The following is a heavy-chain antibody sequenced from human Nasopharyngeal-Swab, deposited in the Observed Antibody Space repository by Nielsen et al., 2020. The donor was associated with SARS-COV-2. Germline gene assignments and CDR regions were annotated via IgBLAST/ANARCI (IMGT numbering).Heavy chain of an antibody. J-gene: IGHJ4*02. CDR3: AREEELGTAYYFDY. V-gene: IGHV3-48*01. Sequence: GGSLRLSCAASGFTFSSYNMNWVRQAPGKGLEWVSYISSSSSTIYYADSVKGRFTISRDNAKNSLYLQMNSLRAEDTAVYYCAREEELGTAYYFDYWGQGTLVTVSS. CDR2: ISSSSSTI. D-gene: IGHD1-14*01. CDR1: GFTFSSYN.